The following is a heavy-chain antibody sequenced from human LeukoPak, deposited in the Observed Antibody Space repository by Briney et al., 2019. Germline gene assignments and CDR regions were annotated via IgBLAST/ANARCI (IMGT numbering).Heavy chain of an antibody. CDR2: INHSGST. V-gene: IGHV4-34*01. J-gene: IGHJ5*02. CDR1: GGSFSGYY. D-gene: IGHD2-15*01. CDR3: ARKDIVVVVATTSTSFDP. Sequence: SETLSLTCAVYGGSFSGYYWSWIRQPPGKGLEWIGEINHSGSTNYNPSLKSRVTISVDTSKNQFSLKLSSVTAADTAAYYCARKDIVVVVATTSTSFDPWGQGTLVTVSS.